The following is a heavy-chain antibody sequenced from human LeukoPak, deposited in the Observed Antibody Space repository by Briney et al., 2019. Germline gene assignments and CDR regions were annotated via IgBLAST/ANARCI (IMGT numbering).Heavy chain of an antibody. CDR2: ISSISGYI. Sequence: GGSLRLSCAASGFTFSSYSMNWVRQAPGKGLEWVSSISSISGYIYYADSVKGRFTISREKAKKSLYMQMNSLRDEATAVYYCATWGSYGYLFDYWGQGTLVPVSS. CDR1: GFTFSSYS. V-gene: IGHV3-21*01. CDR3: ATWGSYGYLFDY. J-gene: IGHJ4*02. D-gene: IGHD5-18*01.